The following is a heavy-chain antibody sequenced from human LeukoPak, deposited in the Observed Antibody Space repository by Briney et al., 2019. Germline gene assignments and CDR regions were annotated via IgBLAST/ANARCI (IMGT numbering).Heavy chain of an antibody. J-gene: IGHJ4*02. V-gene: IGHV1-18*01. CDR3: ARDYPYYYDSSGYYPEFDY. CDR2: ISAYNGNT. Sequence: AASVKVSCKASGYTFTSYGISWVRQAPGQGLEWMGWISAYNGNTNYAQKLQGRVTMTTDTSTSTAYMELRSLRSDDTAVYYCARDYPYYYDSSGYYPEFDYWGQGTLVTVSP. CDR1: GYTFTSYG. D-gene: IGHD3-22*01.